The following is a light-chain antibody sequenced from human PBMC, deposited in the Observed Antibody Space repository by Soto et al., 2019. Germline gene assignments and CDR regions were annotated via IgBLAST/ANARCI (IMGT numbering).Light chain of an antibody. CDR2: KAS. V-gene: IGKV1-5*03. Sequence: DIRMPQSPSSVSAPVGDTATITCRASQGIDRWLAWYQQRPGKAPKLLIYKASDLESGVPSRFSGSGSGTEFTLTISSLQPDDFGSYYCQQYNIFPHTFGQGTK. CDR3: QQYNIFPHT. J-gene: IGKJ2*01. CDR1: QGIDRW.